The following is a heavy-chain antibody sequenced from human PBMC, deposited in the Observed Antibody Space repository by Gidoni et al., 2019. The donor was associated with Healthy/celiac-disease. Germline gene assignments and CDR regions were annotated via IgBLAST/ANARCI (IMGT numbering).Heavy chain of an antibody. CDR3: AKMATTKRHFDY. D-gene: IGHD5-12*01. V-gene: IGHV4-59*01. CDR1: GGSISSYY. J-gene: IGHJ4*02. Sequence: QVQLQESGPGLVKPSETLSLTCTVSGGSISSYYWSWIRQPPGKGLEWIGYIYYSGSTNYNPSLKSRVTISVDTSKNQFSLKLSSVTAADTAVYYCAKMATTKRHFDYWGQETLVTVSS. CDR2: IYYSGST.